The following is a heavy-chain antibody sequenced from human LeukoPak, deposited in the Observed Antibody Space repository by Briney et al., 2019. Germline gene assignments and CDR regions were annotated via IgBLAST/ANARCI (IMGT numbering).Heavy chain of an antibody. CDR1: GFTFSSYG. CDR2: INGDGSST. CDR3: ARDKGYSIDQ. D-gene: IGHD5-18*01. Sequence: GGSLRLSCAASGFTFSSYGMHWVRQAPGTGLVWVSRINGDGSSTSYADFVKGRFTISRDNAKNTLYLQMNSLRAEETAIYYCARDKGYSIDQWGQGTLVTVSS. V-gene: IGHV3-74*01. J-gene: IGHJ5*02.